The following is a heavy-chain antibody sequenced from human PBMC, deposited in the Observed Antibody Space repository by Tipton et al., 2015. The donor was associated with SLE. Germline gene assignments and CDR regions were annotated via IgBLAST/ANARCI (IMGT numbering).Heavy chain of an antibody. Sequence: TLSLTCTVSGGSISSSSYYWGWIRPPPGKGLEWIGSIYYGGSTYYNPSLKSRVTVSVDTSKNQFSLKLSSVTAADTAVYYCARQEARHYYYYYYMDVWGKGTTVTVSS. D-gene: IGHD6-6*01. CDR3: ARQEARHYYYYYYMDV. V-gene: IGHV4-39*01. J-gene: IGHJ6*03. CDR1: GGSISSSSYY. CDR2: IYYGGST.